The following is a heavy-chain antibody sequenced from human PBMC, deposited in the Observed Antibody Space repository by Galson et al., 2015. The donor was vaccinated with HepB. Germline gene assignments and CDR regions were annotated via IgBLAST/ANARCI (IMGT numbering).Heavy chain of an antibody. J-gene: IGHJ6*03. CDR3: ARGTSGTTVTTYYYYMDV. CDR2: TRNKANSYTT. V-gene: IGHV3-72*01. CDR1: GFTFSDHY. Sequence: SLRLSCAASGFTFSDHYMDWVRQAPGKGLEWVGRTRNKANSYTTEYAASVKGRFTISRDDSKNSLYLQMNSLKTEDTAVYYCARGTSGTTVTTYYYYMDVWGKGTTVTVSS. D-gene: IGHD4-11*01.